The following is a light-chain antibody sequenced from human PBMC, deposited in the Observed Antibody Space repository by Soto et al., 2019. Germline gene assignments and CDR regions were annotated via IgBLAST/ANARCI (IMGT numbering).Light chain of an antibody. CDR3: QQTYTSVAT. V-gene: IGKV1-39*01. Sequence: DIQVTQSPSSLSASVGDSVTLSCQTSQRVDSYIHWYQHQSGKPPKLLIYAASTLQYGVPSRFSGGGSGTAFSLIITGLQPGDSATYSFQQTYTSVATFGQGIKV. CDR2: AAS. J-gene: IGKJ1*01. CDR1: QRVDSY.